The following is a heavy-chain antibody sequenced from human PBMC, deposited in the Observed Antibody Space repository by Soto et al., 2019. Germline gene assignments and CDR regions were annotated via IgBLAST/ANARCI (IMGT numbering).Heavy chain of an antibody. D-gene: IGHD5-12*01. J-gene: IGHJ4*02. CDR1: GDSVSSSSVT. CDR3: VRLIGNSWLDF. Sequence: SQTLSVTCAISGDSVSSSSVTWNWIRPSPSRGLEWLGRAYYRSKWYNDYAESVENRITINPDTSKNQFSLHLNSVTPEDTAVYYCVRLIGNSWLDFWGQGTLVTVSS. CDR2: AYYRSKWYN. V-gene: IGHV6-1*01.